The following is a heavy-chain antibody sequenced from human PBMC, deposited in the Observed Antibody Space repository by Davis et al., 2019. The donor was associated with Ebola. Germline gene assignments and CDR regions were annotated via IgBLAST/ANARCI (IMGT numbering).Heavy chain of an antibody. J-gene: IGHJ5*01. CDR2: IKEDGSEK. D-gene: IGHD2-15*01. V-gene: IGHV3-7*01. Sequence: PGGSLRLSCAAPGFGFSSYWMSWVRQAPGKGLEWVANIKEDGSEKYYVDSVKGRFTISRDNAKNSMYLQMNSLRDEDTAVYYCATDRWAISGWFDYWGQGALVTVSS. CDR3: ATDRWAISGWFDY. CDR1: GFGFSSYW.